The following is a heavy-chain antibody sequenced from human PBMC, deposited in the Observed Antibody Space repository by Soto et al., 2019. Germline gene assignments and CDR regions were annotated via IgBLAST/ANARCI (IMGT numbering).Heavy chain of an antibody. CDR2: ISRDGIEK. D-gene: IGHD6-13*01. CDR1: GFTFSSYP. J-gene: IGHJ4*01. V-gene: IGHV3-30-3*01. Sequence: PGGSLRLSCSASGFTFSSYPIHWVRQAPGQGLEWVAIISRDGIEKHYADSVKGRFTISRDNSKNTLYLQMSSLRDEDTAVYYCAREELAAYFDNWGHGTLVTVSS. CDR3: AREELAAYFDN.